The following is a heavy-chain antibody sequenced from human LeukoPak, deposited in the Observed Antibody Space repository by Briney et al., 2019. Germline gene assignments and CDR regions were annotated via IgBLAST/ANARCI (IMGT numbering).Heavy chain of an antibody. CDR1: GYTFTDYY. J-gene: IGHJ4*02. V-gene: IGHV1-2*02. D-gene: IGHD6-13*01. CDR2: IYAKSGGT. Sequence: ASVKVSCKASGYTFTDYYIHWVRQAPGQGLECMGWIYAKSGGTNYAEKFQGRVTVTRDTSISTVYMEQTGLTSDDSAVYYCARDPESSLPIDFWGQGTLVTVSS. CDR3: ARDPESSLPIDF.